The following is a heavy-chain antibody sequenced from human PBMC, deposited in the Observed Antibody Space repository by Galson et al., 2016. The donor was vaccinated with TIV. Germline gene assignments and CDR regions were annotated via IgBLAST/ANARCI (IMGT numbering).Heavy chain of an antibody. Sequence: SFGDYAMHWVRQAPGKGLEWIGYVHHSGRTDYNPSLKTRVTVSLDTSNNQFFLKLSSVTAADTAVYYCTREIAGTTVHSWGQGALVTVSS. CDR3: TREIAGTTVHS. J-gene: IGHJ4*02. CDR2: VHHSGRT. V-gene: IGHV4-30-2*04. CDR1: SFGDYA. D-gene: IGHD1-7*01.